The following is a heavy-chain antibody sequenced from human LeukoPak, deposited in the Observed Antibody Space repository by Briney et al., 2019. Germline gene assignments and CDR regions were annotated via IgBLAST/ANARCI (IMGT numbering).Heavy chain of an antibody. CDR2: ISGSGGNT. Sequence: GGSLRLSCAASGFTFSNYDMNWVRQAPGKGLEWVSTISGSGGNTYYADSVKGRFTISRDNSKNTLYLQMNSLRAEDTAVYYCAKDPLASRDHWGQGTLVTVSS. CDR3: AKDPLASRDH. CDR1: GFTFSNYD. J-gene: IGHJ4*02. V-gene: IGHV3-23*01.